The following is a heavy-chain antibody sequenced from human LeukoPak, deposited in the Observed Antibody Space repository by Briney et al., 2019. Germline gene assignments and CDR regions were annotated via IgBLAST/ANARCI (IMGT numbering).Heavy chain of an antibody. Sequence: PGGSLRLSCAASGFTFSSYAMSWVRQAPGKGLEWVSAISGSGGSTYYADSVKGRFTISRGDSKNTLYLQMNSLRAEDMAIYYCARDGGAGLDYWGQGTLVTVSS. J-gene: IGHJ4*02. D-gene: IGHD2-15*01. CDR2: ISGSGGST. CDR1: GFTFSSYA. V-gene: IGHV3-23*01. CDR3: ARDGGAGLDY.